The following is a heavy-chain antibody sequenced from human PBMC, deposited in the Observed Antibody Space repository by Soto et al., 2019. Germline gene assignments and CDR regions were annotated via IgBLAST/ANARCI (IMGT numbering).Heavy chain of an antibody. CDR2: IYYSGTT. J-gene: IGHJ4*02. CDR3: ARREIQGPIDY. Sequence: PSETLSLTCAVSGYSISSSNWRGWIRQPPGKGLEWIGYIYYSGTTYYNPSLKSRVTMSVDTSKNQFSLKLTSVTAVDTAVYYCARREIQGPIDYWGQGTLVNVSS. D-gene: IGHD1-26*01. CDR1: GYSISSSNW. V-gene: IGHV4-28*01.